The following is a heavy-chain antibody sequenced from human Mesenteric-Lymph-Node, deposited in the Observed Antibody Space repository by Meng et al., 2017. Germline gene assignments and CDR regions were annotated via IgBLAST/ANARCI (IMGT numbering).Heavy chain of an antibody. D-gene: IGHD3-22*01. J-gene: IGHJ3*02. CDR2: IYYSGST. V-gene: IGHV4-59*01. CDR1: GGSISTYY. Sequence: SETLSLTCTVSGGSISTYYWSWIRQPPGKGLEWIGYIYYSGSTNYNPSLKSRVTISLDTSKTQFSLKLSSMTAADTAVYYCARENYYDSSGYLHAFDIWGQGTMVTVSS. CDR3: ARENYYDSSGYLHAFDI.